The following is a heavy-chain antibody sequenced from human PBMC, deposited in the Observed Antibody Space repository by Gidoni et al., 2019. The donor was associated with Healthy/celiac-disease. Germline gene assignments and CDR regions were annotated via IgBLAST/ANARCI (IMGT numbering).Heavy chain of an antibody. CDR3: AREGSAYSGSYKAFDY. D-gene: IGHD1-26*01. CDR1: GYTFTSYY. V-gene: IGHV1-46*01. J-gene: IGHJ4*02. CDR2: INPSGGST. Sequence: QVQLVQSGAEVKKPGASVKVSCKASGYTFTSYYMHWVRQAPGQGREWMGIINPSGGSTSYAQKFQGRVTMTRDTSTSTVYMELSSLRSEDTAVYYCAREGSAYSGSYKAFDYWGQGTLVTVSS.